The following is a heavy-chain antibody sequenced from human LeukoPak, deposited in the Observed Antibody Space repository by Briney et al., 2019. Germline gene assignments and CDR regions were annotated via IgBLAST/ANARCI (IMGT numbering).Heavy chain of an antibody. J-gene: IGHJ4*02. CDR3: ARGVRITMVRGVISYYFDY. CDR2: MNPNSGNT. D-gene: IGHD3-10*01. Sequence: GASVKVSCKASGYTFTSYDINWMRQATGQGLEWMGWMNPNSGNTGYAQKFQGRVTMTRNTSISTAYMELSSLRSEDTAVYYCARGVRITMVRGVISYYFDYWGQGTLVTVSS. V-gene: IGHV1-8*01. CDR1: GYTFTSYD.